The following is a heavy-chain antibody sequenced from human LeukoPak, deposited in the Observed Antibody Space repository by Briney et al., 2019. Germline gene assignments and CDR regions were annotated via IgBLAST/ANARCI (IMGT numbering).Heavy chain of an antibody. J-gene: IGHJ4*02. V-gene: IGHV4-4*07. Sequence: SETLSLICTVSGGSINSFYWTWIRQPAGKGLEWIGRIYSSGSTNFNPSLKSRVTMSVDTSKNQFSLRLSSVTAADTAAYFCARHWSDIVVVVADWGQGTLVTVSS. D-gene: IGHD2-15*01. CDR3: ARHWSDIVVVVAD. CDR1: GGSINSFY. CDR2: IYSSGST.